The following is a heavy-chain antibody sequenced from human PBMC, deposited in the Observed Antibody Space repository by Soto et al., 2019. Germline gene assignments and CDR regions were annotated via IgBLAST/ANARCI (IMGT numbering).Heavy chain of an antibody. Sequence: SVKVSCKASGGTFSSYTISWVRQAPGQGLEWMGRIIPILGIANYAQKFQGRVTITADKSTSTAYMELSSLRSEDTAVYYCARVWPAATGAIAYWGQGTLVTVSS. CDR1: GGTFSSYT. CDR2: IIPILGIA. CDR3: ARVWPAATGAIAY. J-gene: IGHJ4*02. D-gene: IGHD2-2*01. V-gene: IGHV1-69*02.